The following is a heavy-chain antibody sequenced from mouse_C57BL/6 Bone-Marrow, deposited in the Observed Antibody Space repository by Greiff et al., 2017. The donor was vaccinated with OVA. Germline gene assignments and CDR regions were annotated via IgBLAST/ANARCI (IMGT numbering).Heavy chain of an antibody. V-gene: IGHV1-15*01. CDR2: IDPETGGT. CDR1: GYTFTDYE. Sequence: VQVVESGAELVRPGASVTLSCKASGYTFTDYEMHWVKQTPVHGLEWIGAIDPETGGTAYNQKFKGKAILTADKSSSTAYMELRSLTSEDSAVYYCTRRAYYYGSSWYFDVWGTGTTVTVSS. D-gene: IGHD1-1*01. CDR3: TRRAYYYGSSWYFDV. J-gene: IGHJ1*03.